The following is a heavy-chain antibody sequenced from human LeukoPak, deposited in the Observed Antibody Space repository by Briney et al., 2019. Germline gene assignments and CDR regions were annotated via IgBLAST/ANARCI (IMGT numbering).Heavy chain of an antibody. Sequence: GGSLRLSCAASGFTFSSYAMHWVRQAPGKGLEYVSAISSNGGSTYYANSVKGRFTISRDNSKNTLYLQMNSLRAEDTAVYYCAKGVNYFVLEYWGQGTLVTISS. D-gene: IGHD3-10*02. J-gene: IGHJ4*02. V-gene: IGHV3-64*01. CDR3: AKGVNYFVLEY. CDR2: ISSNGGST. CDR1: GFTFSSYA.